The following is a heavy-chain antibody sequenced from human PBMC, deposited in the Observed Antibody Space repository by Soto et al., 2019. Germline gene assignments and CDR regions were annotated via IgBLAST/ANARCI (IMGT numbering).Heavy chain of an antibody. CDR3: ARSYTYGGSYFDY. V-gene: IGHV1-69*13. J-gene: IGHJ4*02. Sequence: GASVKVSCKASGGTFSSYAISWVRQAPGQGLEWMGGIIPIFGTANYAQKFQGRVTITADESTSTAYMELSSLRSEDTAVYYCARSYTYGGSYFDYWGQGTLVTVSS. CDR1: GGTFSSYA. CDR2: IIPIFGTA. D-gene: IGHD2-15*01.